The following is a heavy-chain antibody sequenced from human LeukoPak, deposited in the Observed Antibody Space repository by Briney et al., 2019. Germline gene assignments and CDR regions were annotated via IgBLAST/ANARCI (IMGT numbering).Heavy chain of an antibody. CDR3: VKGGRGAAIKNGMDV. Sequence: GGSLRLSCSASGFTFSSYAMHWVRQAPGKGLEYVSAISSNGGSTYYADSVKGRFTISRGNSKNTLYLQMSSLRAEDTAVCYCVKGGRGAAIKNGMDVWGKGTTVTVSS. CDR1: GFTFSSYA. CDR2: ISSNGGST. V-gene: IGHV3-64D*06. J-gene: IGHJ6*04. D-gene: IGHD2-2*01.